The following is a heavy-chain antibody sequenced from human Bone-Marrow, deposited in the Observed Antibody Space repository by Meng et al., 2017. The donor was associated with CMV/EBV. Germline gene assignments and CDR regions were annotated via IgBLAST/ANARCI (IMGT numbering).Heavy chain of an antibody. CDR1: GFTFSSYA. CDR3: AKDRGGSYYGY. CDR2: ISGSGGST. D-gene: IGHD1-26*01. V-gene: IGHV3-23*01. Sequence: VHLLESGGGLLQPGGSLRLSSAASGFTFSSYAMSWVRQAPGKGLEWVSAISGSGGSTYYADSVKGRFTISRDNSKNTLYLQMNSLRAEDTAVYYCAKDRGGSYYGYWGQGTLVTVSS. J-gene: IGHJ4*02.